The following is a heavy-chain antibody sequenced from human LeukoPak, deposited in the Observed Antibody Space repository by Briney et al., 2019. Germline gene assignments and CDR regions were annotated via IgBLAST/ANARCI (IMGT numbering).Heavy chain of an antibody. CDR2: IKSKTDGDTT. D-gene: IGHD6-19*01. CDR3: AKVLFQQWPSGAFDI. J-gene: IGHJ3*02. Sequence: GGSLRLSCAASGFTFNNAWMSWVRQAPGKGLEWVGRIKSKTDGDTTDYAAPVKGRFTISRDNSKNTLYLQMNSLRAEDTAVYYCAKVLFQQWPSGAFDIWGQGTMVTVSS. V-gene: IGHV3-15*01. CDR1: GFTFNNAW.